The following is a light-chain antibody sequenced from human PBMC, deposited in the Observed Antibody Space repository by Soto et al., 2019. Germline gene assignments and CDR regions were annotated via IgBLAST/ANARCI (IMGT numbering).Light chain of an antibody. J-gene: IGLJ2*01. Sequence: LTQPHSVSESPGKTVTISCTRSSGSIASNYVQWYQQRPGSAPTTVIYEDNQRPSGVPDRFSGSIDSSSNSASLTISGLKTEDEAYYYCQSYDSSNRNVVFGGGTKLTVL. CDR3: QSYDSSNRNVV. CDR2: EDN. CDR1: SGSIASNY. V-gene: IGLV6-57*04.